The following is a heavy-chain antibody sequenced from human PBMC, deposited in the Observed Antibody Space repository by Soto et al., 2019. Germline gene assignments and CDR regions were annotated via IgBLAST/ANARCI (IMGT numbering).Heavy chain of an antibody. CDR1: GGSISSYY. J-gene: IGHJ4*02. Sequence: QVQLHESGPGLVKPSETLSLTCTVSGGSISSYYWSWIRQPPGKGLEWIGYIYYSGSTNYNPSLKSRFTIXXDXSXSQFSLKLSSVTAADTAVYYCARGRDDYGDYGDFDSWGQGTLVTVSS. CDR3: ARGRDDYGDYGDFDS. D-gene: IGHD4-17*01. CDR2: IYYSGST. V-gene: IGHV4-59*01.